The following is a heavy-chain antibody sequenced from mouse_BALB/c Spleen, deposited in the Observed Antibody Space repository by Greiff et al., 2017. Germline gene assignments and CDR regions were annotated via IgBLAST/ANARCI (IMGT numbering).Heavy chain of an antibody. Sequence: QVTLKECGPGILQPSQTLSLTCSFSGFSLSTYGIGVGWIRQPSGKGLEWLAHIWWNDNKYYNTALKSRLTISKDTSNNQVFLKIASVDTADTATYYCARIDPLLSVRPYWGQGTLVTVSA. D-gene: IGHD2-14*01. CDR3: ARIDPLLSVRPY. CDR2: IWWNDNK. J-gene: IGHJ3*01. CDR1: GFSLSTYGIG. V-gene: IGHV8-11*01.